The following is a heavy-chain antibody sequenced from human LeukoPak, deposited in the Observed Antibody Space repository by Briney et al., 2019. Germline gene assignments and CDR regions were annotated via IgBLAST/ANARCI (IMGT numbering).Heavy chain of an antibody. Sequence: SETLSLTCTVSGGSISSYYWSWIRQPPGKGLEWIGYIYYSGSANYDPSLKSRVTISVDTSKNQFSLKLSSVAAADTAVYYCARAFDRLPTFDYWGQGTLVTVSS. CDR3: ARAFDRLPTFDY. CDR2: IYYSGSA. D-gene: IGHD2-15*01. CDR1: GGSISSYY. J-gene: IGHJ4*02. V-gene: IGHV4-59*01.